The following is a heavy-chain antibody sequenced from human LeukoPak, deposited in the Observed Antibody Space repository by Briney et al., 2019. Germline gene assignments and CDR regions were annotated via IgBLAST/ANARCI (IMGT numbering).Heavy chain of an antibody. D-gene: IGHD2-2*01. CDR2: INYDGST. Sequence: GGSLRLSCAASGFTFSNYWMHWFRQAPGKGLVWVSRINYDGSTSYADSVKGRFTISRDNARNTLYMQMNSLRAEDTAVYYCVRGCSSTSCYPFDCWGQGTLVTVSS. CDR1: GFTFSNYW. V-gene: IGHV3-74*01. CDR3: VRGCSSTSCYPFDC. J-gene: IGHJ4*02.